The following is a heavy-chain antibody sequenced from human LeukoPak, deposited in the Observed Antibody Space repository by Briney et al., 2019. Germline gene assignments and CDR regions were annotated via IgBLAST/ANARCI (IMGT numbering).Heavy chain of an antibody. D-gene: IGHD5-18*01. CDR1: GGSISSSNHY. J-gene: IGHJ4*02. Sequence: SETLSLTCTVSGGSISSSNHYWGWIRQPPGKGLEWIGHIYYSGSTYHNPSLKSRVAISVDTSRNQFSLKLSSVTVADKAVYYWAKMDAVTNSWYFDSWGQGTLVAVSS. V-gene: IGHV4-39*01. CDR2: IYYSGST. CDR3: AKMDAVTNSWYFDS.